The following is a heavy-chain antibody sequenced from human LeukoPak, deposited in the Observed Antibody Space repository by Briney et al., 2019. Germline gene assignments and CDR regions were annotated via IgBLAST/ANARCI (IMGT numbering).Heavy chain of an antibody. Sequence: SQTLSLTCAISGDSVSSNRSAWNWIRQSPSRGLEWLGRTYYRSKWYYDYEVSVKSRITINPDTSKNQFSLQLNSVTPEDTAVYYCSRGSAFDIWGQGTMVTVSS. J-gene: IGHJ3*02. CDR3: SRGSAFDI. CDR2: TYYRSKWYY. V-gene: IGHV6-1*01. CDR1: GDSVSSNRSA. D-gene: IGHD3-10*01.